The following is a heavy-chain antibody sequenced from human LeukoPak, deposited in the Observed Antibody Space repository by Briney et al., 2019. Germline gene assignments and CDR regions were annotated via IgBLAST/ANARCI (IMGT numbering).Heavy chain of an antibody. Sequence: PSETLSLTCTVSGGSISSYYWSWIRQPPGKGLEWIGYIYYSGTTNYNPSLESRVTISVDTSKNQFSLKLSSVTAADTAVYYCARGGYDSGSLIRMDVWGQGTTVTVSS. CDR1: GGSISSYY. D-gene: IGHD3-10*01. V-gene: IGHV4-59*01. CDR2: IYYSGTT. J-gene: IGHJ6*02. CDR3: ARGGYDSGSLIRMDV.